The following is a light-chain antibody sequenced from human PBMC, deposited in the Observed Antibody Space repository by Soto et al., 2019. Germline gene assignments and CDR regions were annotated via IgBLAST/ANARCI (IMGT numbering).Light chain of an antibody. V-gene: IGKV3-20*01. CDR2: GAS. CDR3: QQYGGSPLS. CDR1: QSVRSNY. J-gene: IGKJ4*01. Sequence: EIVLTQSPGTLSLSPGESATLSCRASQSVRSNYLAWYQQKPGQAPRLLIFGASNRATGIPPRFSGRGSGTDFTLTISRLEPEDFAVYYCQQYGGSPLSFGGGTKVGIK.